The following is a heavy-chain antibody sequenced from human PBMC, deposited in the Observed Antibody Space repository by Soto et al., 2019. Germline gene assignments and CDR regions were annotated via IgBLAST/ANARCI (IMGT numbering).Heavy chain of an antibody. V-gene: IGHV4-4*02. D-gene: IGHD3-3*01. J-gene: IGHJ5*02. Sequence: PSETLSLTCAVSGGSINSSNWWTWVRQTPGQGLEWIGEIYPSGTTNYNPSLKTRVTISLDKSTNQFSLRLTSVTAADTAVYSWAIKGWRFALVPRGRVAPCGQRSLVTVSS. CDR1: GGSINSSNW. CDR3: AIKGWRFALVPRGRVAP. CDR2: IYPSGTT.